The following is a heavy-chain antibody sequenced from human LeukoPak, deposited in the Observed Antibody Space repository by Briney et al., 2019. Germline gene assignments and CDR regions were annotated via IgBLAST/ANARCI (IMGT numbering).Heavy chain of an antibody. CDR1: SDIFSSSSYS. Sequence: SETLSLTCTVSSDIFSSSSYSWGWIRQPPGKGLDWIGSIHYSGSTYYNPSLKSRVTISVDTSKNQFSLQLNSVTPEDTAVYYCARDSVGQGGQQLGYWYFDLWGRGTLVTVSS. J-gene: IGHJ2*01. CDR2: IHYSGST. D-gene: IGHD6-13*01. CDR3: ARDSVGQGGQQLGYWYFDL. V-gene: IGHV4-39*02.